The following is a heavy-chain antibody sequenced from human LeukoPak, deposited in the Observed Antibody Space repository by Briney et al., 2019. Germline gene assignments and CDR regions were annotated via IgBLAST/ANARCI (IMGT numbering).Heavy chain of an antibody. CDR1: GDSISSSSYF. J-gene: IGHJ6*03. CDR3: ARRVGRWFGERAYYYNYMDV. D-gene: IGHD3-10*01. CDR2: IYYSGST. Sequence: PSETLSLTCTVSGDSISSSSYFWGWIRQPPGKGLEWIGSIYYSGSTYYNPSLKSRVTISVDTSKNQFSLRLSSVTAADTAVYYCARRVGRWFGERAYYYNYMDVWGKGTTVTISS. V-gene: IGHV4-39*07.